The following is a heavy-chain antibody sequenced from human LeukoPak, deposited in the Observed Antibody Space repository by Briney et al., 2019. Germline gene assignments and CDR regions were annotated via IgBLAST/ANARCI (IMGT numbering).Heavy chain of an antibody. V-gene: IGHV1-2*02. Sequence: VKVSCKASGYTFTGYYMHWVRQAPGQGLEWMGWINPNSGGTNYAQKFQGRVTMTRDTSISTAYMELSRLRSDDTAVYYCARSQTSGYSSSWYDYWGQGTLVTVSS. CDR2: INPNSGGT. CDR1: GYTFTGYY. J-gene: IGHJ4*02. CDR3: ARSQTSGYSSSWYDY. D-gene: IGHD6-13*01.